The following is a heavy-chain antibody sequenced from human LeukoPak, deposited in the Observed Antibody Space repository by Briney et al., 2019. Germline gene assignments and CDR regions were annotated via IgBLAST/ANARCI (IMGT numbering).Heavy chain of an antibody. CDR1: GGSISGSF. V-gene: IGHV4-59*01. Sequence: QVQLQESGPGLVKPSQTLSPTCTVSGGSISGSFWSLTRQPPGQGLEWIAYMYNSGSTNYNPSLKSRVTISIDTSKNQFSLKLSSLTAADTAIYYCARGIESYGDYGYWGQGILVTVSS. J-gene: IGHJ4*02. CDR2: MYNSGST. CDR3: ARGIESYGDYGY. D-gene: IGHD4-17*01.